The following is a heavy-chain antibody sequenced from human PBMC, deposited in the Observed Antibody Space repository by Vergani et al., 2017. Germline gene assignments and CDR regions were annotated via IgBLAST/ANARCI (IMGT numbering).Heavy chain of an antibody. D-gene: IGHD3-16*02. Sequence: EVQLVESGGGLVKPGGSLRLSCAASGFPFSSYSMNWVRQAPGKGLEWVSSISSSSSYIYYADPVKGRFTISRDNAKNSLYLQMNSLRAEDTAVYYCARTTGEWGELSFGAFDYWGQGTLVTVSS. CDR1: GFPFSSYS. J-gene: IGHJ4*02. CDR3: ARTTGEWGELSFGAFDY. CDR2: ISSSSSYI. V-gene: IGHV3-21*01.